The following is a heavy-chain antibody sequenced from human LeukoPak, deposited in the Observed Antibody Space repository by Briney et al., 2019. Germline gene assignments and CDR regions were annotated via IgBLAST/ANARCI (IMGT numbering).Heavy chain of an antibody. Sequence: GGSLRLSCAASGFTFSRYWMSWVREAPGKGLEGVANIKQEGSEKYYVESVKGRFTISRENAKNSLYLQMTSLRAEDTAVYYCARDHLYSSSPTDAFDIWGQGTMVTVSS. D-gene: IGHD6-6*01. CDR3: ARDHLYSSSPTDAFDI. J-gene: IGHJ3*02. CDR2: IKQEGSEK. CDR1: GFTFSRYW. V-gene: IGHV3-7*01.